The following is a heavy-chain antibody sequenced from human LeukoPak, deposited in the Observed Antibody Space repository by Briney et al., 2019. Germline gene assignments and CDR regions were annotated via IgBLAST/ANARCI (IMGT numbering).Heavy chain of an antibody. V-gene: IGHV1-18*01. CDR2: ISAYNGNT. CDR1: GYTFTSYG. J-gene: IGHJ4*02. D-gene: IGHD6-13*01. Sequence: ASVKVSCKASGYTFTSYGISWVRQAPGQGLEWMGWISAYNGNTNYAQKLQGRVTMTTDTSTSTAYMELRSLRSDDTAVYYCARIGRPGTAAAGTSSMDYWGQGTLVTVSS. CDR3: ARIGRPGTAAAGTSSMDY.